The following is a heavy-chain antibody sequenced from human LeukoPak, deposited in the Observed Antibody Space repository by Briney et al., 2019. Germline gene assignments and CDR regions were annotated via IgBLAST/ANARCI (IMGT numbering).Heavy chain of an antibody. Sequence: SQTLSLTCAISGDSVSSNIAAWNWIRQSPSRGLEWLGRTYYRSKWDTEYAVSVKSRITINPDTSTNQFSLQLHSVTPEDTAVYYCGRVSKDSSSWHKGIDYWGQGTLVIVSS. CDR2: TYYRSKWDT. D-gene: IGHD6-13*01. CDR1: GDSVSSNIAA. J-gene: IGHJ4*02. CDR3: GRVSKDSSSWHKGIDY. V-gene: IGHV6-1*01.